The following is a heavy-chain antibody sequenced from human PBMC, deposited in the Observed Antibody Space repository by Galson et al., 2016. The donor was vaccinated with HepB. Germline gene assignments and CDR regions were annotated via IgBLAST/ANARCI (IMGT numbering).Heavy chain of an antibody. J-gene: IGHJ5*02. V-gene: IGHV4-28*03. CDR1: GVSINSNNW. CDR2: IDYTGST. Sequence: ETLSLTCAVSGVSINSNNWWGWIRQAPGKGLEWIGYIDYTGSTYYNPSVKSRVTMSVDTSKNQVSLKLRSVTAVDTAVYYCAADYHDTYFDPWGQGTLVTVSS. CDR3: AADYHDTYFDP. D-gene: IGHD3-16*02.